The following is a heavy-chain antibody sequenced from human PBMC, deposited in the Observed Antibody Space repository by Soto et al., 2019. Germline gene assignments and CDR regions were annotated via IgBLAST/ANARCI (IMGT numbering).Heavy chain of an antibody. CDR2: NIPIFATS. Sequence: QVQLVQSGAEVKQPGSSVKVSCKASGDTFRSYALSWVRQAPGQGLEWMGGNIPIFATSNYAQKFQGRVTITADESASTAYMELSSLRSEDTAVYFCARRDITGTTFHYWGQGTLVTVSS. V-gene: IGHV1-69*01. CDR3: ARRDITGTTFHY. D-gene: IGHD1-7*01. CDR1: GDTFRSYA. J-gene: IGHJ4*02.